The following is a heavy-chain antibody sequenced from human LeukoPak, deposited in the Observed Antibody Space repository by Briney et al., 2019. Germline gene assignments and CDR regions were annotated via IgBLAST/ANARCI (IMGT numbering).Heavy chain of an antibody. D-gene: IGHD3-3*01. CDR2: IYYSGST. CDR1: GGSIGNYY. J-gene: IGHJ4*02. V-gene: IGHV4-59*01. Sequence: SETLSLTCTVSGGSIGNYYWSWIRQPPGKGLEWIGYIYYSGSTNYNPSLKSRVTISVDTSKNQFSLKLSSVTAADTAVYYCARTYYDFWSGHRYYFDYWGQGTLVTVSS. CDR3: ARTYYDFWSGHRYYFDY.